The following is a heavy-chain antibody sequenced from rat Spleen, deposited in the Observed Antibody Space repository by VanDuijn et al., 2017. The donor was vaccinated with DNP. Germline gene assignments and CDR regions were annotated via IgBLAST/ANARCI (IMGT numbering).Heavy chain of an antibody. CDR3: TRESWGYVMDA. CDR2: ITNTGDST. D-gene: IGHD1-7*01. CDR1: GFNFNDYW. J-gene: IGHJ4*01. V-gene: IGHV5-31*01. Sequence: EVQLVESGGGPVQPGRSLKLSCAASGFNFNDYWMTWIRQAPGKGLEWVASITNTGDSTYYPDSVKGRFTISRDNAKSTLYLQMNSLQTDDTAIYYCTRESWGYVMDAWGQGVLVTVSS.